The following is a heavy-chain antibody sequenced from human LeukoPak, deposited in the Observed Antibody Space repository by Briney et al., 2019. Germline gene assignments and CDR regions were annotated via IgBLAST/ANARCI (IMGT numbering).Heavy chain of an antibody. CDR1: GFTFSSYG. V-gene: IGHV3-30*02. Sequence: SGGSLRLSCAASGFTFSSYGMHWVRQAPGKGLEWVAFIRYDGSNKYYADSVKGRFTISRDNSKNTLYLQMNSLRAEDTAVYYCAKDPFEEYYSDYWGQGTLVTVSS. J-gene: IGHJ4*02. D-gene: IGHD3-10*01. CDR3: AKDPFEEYYSDY. CDR2: IRYDGSNK.